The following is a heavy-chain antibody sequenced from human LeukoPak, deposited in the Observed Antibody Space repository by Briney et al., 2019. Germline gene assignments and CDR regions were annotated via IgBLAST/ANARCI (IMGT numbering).Heavy chain of an antibody. V-gene: IGHV4-61*02. J-gene: IGHJ6*02. CDR1: DGSISSGSYY. CDR2: IYTSGST. Sequence: SQTLSLTCTVSDGSISSGSYYWSWIRQPAGKGLEWIGRIYTSGSTNYNPSLKSRVTISVDTSKNQFSLKLSSVTAADTAVYYCARDTATMGYYYGMDVWGQGTTVTVSS. CDR3: ARDTATMGYYYGMDV. D-gene: IGHD2-15*01.